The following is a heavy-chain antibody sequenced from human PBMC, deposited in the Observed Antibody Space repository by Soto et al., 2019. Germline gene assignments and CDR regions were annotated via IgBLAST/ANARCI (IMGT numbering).Heavy chain of an antibody. V-gene: IGHV4-59*12. Sequence: SETLSLTCTVSGGSISSYYWSWIRQPPRKGLEWIGYIYHSGSTNYNPSLKSRVTISVDKSKNQFSLKLSSVTAADTAVYYCASFTYYDFWSGYYLYWGQGTLVTVSS. J-gene: IGHJ4*02. CDR2: IYHSGST. D-gene: IGHD3-3*01. CDR3: ASFTYYDFWSGYYLY. CDR1: GGSISSYY.